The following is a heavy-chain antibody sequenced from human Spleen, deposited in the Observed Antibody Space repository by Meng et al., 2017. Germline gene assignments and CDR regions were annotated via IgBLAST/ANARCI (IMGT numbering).Heavy chain of an antibody. CDR2: IYSGGST. J-gene: IGHJ4*02. D-gene: IGHD3-10*01. CDR3: ARTTTSITTYNDY. CDR1: GFTFSSYG. Sequence: QVQLVESGGGVVQPGRSLRLSCAASGFTFSSYGMHWVRQAPGKGLEWVSVIYSGGSTYYADSVKGRFTISRDNSKNTLYLQMNSLRAEDTAVYYCARTTTSITTYNDYWGQGTLVTVSS. V-gene: IGHV3-NL1*01.